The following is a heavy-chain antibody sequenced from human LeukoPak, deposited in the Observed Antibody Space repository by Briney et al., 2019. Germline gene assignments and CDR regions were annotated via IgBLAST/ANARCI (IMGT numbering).Heavy chain of an antibody. J-gene: IGHJ1*01. D-gene: IGHD3-22*01. CDR3: ANRDPKTVIGHNAEYFQH. CDR1: GFTFDDYG. V-gene: IGHV3-48*01. Sequence: PGGSLRLSCAASGFTFDDYGMSWVRQAPGKGLEWVSYISSSSSTIYYADSVKGRFTISRDNSKNTLYLQMNSLRAEDTAVYYCANRDPKTVIGHNAEYFQHWGQGTLVTVSS. CDR2: ISSSSSTI.